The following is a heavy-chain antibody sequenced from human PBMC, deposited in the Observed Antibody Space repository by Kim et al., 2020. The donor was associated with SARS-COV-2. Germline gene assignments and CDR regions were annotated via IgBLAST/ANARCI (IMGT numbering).Heavy chain of an antibody. CDR1: GGSLTPYY. Sequence: SETLSLTFTVSGGSLTPYYWSWIRQPPGKGLEWIGYILYSGSTNYHPSLESRMTISLDMPNSHFSLKMISVTTADTAVYYCARGPRWLWSYRGLDQWGQG. D-gene: IGHD3-3*01. CDR3: ARGPRWLWSYRGLDQ. CDR2: ILYSGST. J-gene: IGHJ4*02. V-gene: IGHV4-59*13.